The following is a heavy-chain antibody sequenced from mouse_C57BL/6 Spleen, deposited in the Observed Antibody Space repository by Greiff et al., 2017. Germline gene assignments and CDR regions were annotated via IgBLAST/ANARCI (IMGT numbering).Heavy chain of an antibody. J-gene: IGHJ2*01. CDR3: AREGTGPFDY. D-gene: IGHD4-1*01. Sequence: DVKLQESGPGMVKPSQSLSLTCTVTGYSITSGYDWHWIRHFPGNKLEWMGYISYSGSTSYNPSLKSRISITHDTSKNHFFLKLNSVTTEDTATYYCAREGTGPFDYWGQGTTLTVSS. CDR2: ISYSGST. V-gene: IGHV3-1*01. CDR1: GYSITSGYD.